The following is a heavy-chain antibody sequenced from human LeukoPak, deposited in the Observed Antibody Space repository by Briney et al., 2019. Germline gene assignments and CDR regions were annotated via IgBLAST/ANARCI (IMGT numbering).Heavy chain of an antibody. CDR1: GFTFSSYE. V-gene: IGHV3-48*03. D-gene: IGHD6-19*01. Sequence: GGSLRLSCAASGFTFSSYEMNWVRQAPGKGLEWVSYISSSGSTIYYADSVKGRFTISRDNAKNSLYLQMSSLRGEDTAVYYCARLQRAVTGTLWGQGTLVIVSS. J-gene: IGHJ4*02. CDR3: ARLQRAVTGTL. CDR2: ISSSGSTI.